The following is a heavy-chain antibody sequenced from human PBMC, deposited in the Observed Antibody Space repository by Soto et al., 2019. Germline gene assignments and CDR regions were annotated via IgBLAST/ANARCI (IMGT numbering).Heavy chain of an antibody. CDR2: ISAYNGVI. Sequence: QVQVVQSGAEVKKPGASVKVSCKASGYTFKNYGISWVRQAPGQGLEWMGWISAYNGVINYAQKFQARATMTTDIPRSKAKLELGGWQLDDPAVNYGPGVLGSGYGPLMDVGGKGTT. CDR3: PGVLGSGYGPLMDV. J-gene: IGHJ6*03. CDR1: GYTFKNYG. D-gene: IGHD3-22*01. V-gene: IGHV1-18*01.